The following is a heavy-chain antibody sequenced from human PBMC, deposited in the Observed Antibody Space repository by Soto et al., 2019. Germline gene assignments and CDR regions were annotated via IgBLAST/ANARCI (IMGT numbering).Heavy chain of an antibody. CDR1: GLDVYKNY. CDR3: ARGTSGYSF. CDR2: IYSSGTT. V-gene: IGHV3-53*01. D-gene: IGHD3-22*01. Sequence: GGSMRLSCAASGLDVYKNYMNWVRQAPGKGLEWVSMIYSSGTTYYAASVKGRFSISRDKSKNTLYLQMNSLRADDTAVYYCARGTSGYSFWGQGTLVTVS. J-gene: IGHJ4*02.